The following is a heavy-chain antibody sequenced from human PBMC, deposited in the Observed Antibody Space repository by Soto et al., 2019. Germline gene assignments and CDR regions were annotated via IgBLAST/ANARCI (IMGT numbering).Heavy chain of an antibody. V-gene: IGHV4-34*01. CDR1: GGSFSGYY. CDR2: INHSGST. J-gene: IGHJ5*02. Sequence: SETLSITCAVYGGSFSGYYWSWIRQPPGKGLEWIGEINHSGSTNYNPSLKSRVTISVDTSKNQFSLKLSSVTAADTAVYYCASYYCSGSQVKKRWIHPRGPGTLGTVFS. CDR3: ASYYCSGSQVKKRWIHP. D-gene: IGHD3-10*01.